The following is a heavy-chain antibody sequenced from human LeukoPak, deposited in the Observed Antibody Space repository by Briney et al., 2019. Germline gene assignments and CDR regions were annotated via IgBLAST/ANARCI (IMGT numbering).Heavy chain of an antibody. CDR2: IIDSGTT. CDR1: GGSLSGYF. V-gene: IGHV4-34*12. Sequence: SETLSLTCGVSGGSLSGYFWTWIRQPPGKGLEWIGEIIDSGTTNYNPSLESRVAMSVDTSKNQVSLRLSSVTAADTAVYYCATLYLVNAFDTWGPGTLVTVSS. CDR3: ATLYLVNAFDT. J-gene: IGHJ3*02. D-gene: IGHD2-2*02.